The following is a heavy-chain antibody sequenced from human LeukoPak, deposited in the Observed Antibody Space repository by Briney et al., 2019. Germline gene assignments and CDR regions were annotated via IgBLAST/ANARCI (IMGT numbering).Heavy chain of an antibody. CDR1: GFSLSTSRVG. D-gene: IGHD3-16*02. CDR3: AHQPVYDYIWGNYRSGHFDY. J-gene: IGHJ4*02. V-gene: IGHV2-5*02. CDR2: IYWDDDK. Sequence: SGPTLVKPTQTLTLTCTFSGFSLSTSRVGVGWIRQPPGKALEWLALIYWDDDKRYSPSLKSRFTIIKDTSKNQVVLTMTNMDPVDTATYYCAHQPVYDYIWGNYRSGHFDYWGQGTLVTVSS.